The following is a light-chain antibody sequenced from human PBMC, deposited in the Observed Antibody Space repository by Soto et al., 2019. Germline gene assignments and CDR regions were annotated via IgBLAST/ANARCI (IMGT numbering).Light chain of an antibody. J-gene: IGKJ5*01. Sequence: EIVLTHSPGTLSLSPWEIATLSCRASQRVSSGYLAWYQQKPGEAPRLLIYGASNRATDIPDRFSGRGSGTDFTLTISRLEPEDFAVYYCQQYGSSPPSSTFGQGTRLEIK. CDR1: QRVSSGY. V-gene: IGKV3-20*01. CDR3: QQYGSSPPSST. CDR2: GAS.